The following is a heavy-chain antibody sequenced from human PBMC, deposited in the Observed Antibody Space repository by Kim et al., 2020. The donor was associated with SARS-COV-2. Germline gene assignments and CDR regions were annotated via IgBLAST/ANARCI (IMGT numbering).Heavy chain of an antibody. CDR2: IASLGSNK. CDR1: GFTFSSFG. J-gene: IGHJ3*01. Sequence: GGSLRLSCAGSGFTFSSFGIHWVRQAPGKGLEWVAFIASLGSNKYFADSVKGRFTISRDNSRNMVHLQMNSLRPEDSAIYYCTRGPVNSGSLDDAFDFWGHGTMVTVSS. V-gene: IGHV3-30*03. D-gene: IGHD1-26*01. CDR3: TRGPVNSGSLDDAFDF.